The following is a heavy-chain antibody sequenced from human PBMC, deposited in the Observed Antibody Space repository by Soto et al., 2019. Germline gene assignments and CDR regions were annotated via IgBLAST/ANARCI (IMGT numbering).Heavy chain of an antibody. CDR2: FDPEDGET. V-gene: IGHV1-24*01. J-gene: IGHJ6*02. D-gene: IGHD6-13*01. CDR3: ATASSIAAAGSYYYYGMDV. Sequence: ASVKVSCKVSGYTLTELSMHWVRQAPGKGLEWMGGFDPEDGETIYAQKFQGRVTMAEDTSTDTAYMELSSLRSEDTAVYYCATASSIAAAGSYYYYGMDVWGQGTTVTV. CDR1: GYTLTELS.